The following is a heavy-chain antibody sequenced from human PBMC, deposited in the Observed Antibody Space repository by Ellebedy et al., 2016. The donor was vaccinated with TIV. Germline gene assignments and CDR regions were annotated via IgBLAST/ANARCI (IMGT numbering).Heavy chain of an antibody. CDR2: IFPGNSET. V-gene: IGHV5-51*01. CDR1: GFTFTSSW. CDR3: ARSPNIATLGPYYFDY. J-gene: IGHJ4*02. Sequence: GESLKISCTASGFTFTSSWIGWVRQTPGKGLEWMGVIFPGNSETRYSPSFQGRVTISADKSTRTAHLHLTSLEASDTAVYYCARSPNIATLGPYYFDYWGQGSLVAVSS. D-gene: IGHD2/OR15-2a*01.